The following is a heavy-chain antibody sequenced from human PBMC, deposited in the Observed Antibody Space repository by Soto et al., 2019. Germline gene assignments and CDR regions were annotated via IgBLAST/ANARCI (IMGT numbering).Heavy chain of an antibody. CDR3: AHRVLRTVFGMVTTTAIYFDF. J-gene: IGHJ4*02. D-gene: IGHD3-3*01. Sequence: QITLNESGPTVVRPTEPLTLTCRFTGFSLTTSGVGVGWIRQSPGKAPERLALIYWDDDKRYSASLNSRLTIITETSKNPVVLTVSDLDPTDTATYYCAHRVLRTVFGMVTTTAIYFDFWGQGTPVAVSS. CDR1: GFSLTTSGVG. V-gene: IGHV2-5*02. CDR2: IYWDDDK.